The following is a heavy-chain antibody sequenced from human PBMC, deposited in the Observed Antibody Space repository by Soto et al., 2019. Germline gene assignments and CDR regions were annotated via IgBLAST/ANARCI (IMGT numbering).Heavy chain of an antibody. CDR1: GYTFTSYY. CDR3: ARDKIGVVPAATTKKYYYYSYVLDF. V-gene: IGHV1-46*01. D-gene: IGHD2-2*01. CDR2: INPSGGST. J-gene: IGHJ6*02. Sequence: ASEKGSCKAAGYTFTSYYMHWVRQAPGQGLEGMGIINPSGGSTSYAQKFQGRVTMTRDTSTSTVYMELSSLRSEDPAVYYCARDKIGVVPAATTKKYYYYSYVLDFWGQGSTVTVSS.